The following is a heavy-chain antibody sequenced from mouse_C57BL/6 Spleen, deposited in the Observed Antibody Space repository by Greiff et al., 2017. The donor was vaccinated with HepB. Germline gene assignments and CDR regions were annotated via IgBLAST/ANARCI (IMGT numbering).Heavy chain of an antibody. CDR2: IYPGSGST. CDR3: ARSGNYYGSNWYFDV. V-gene: IGHV1-55*01. CDR1: GYTFTSYW. D-gene: IGHD1-1*01. J-gene: IGHJ1*03. Sequence: QVQLQQPGAELVKPGASVKMSCKASGYTFTSYWITWVKQRPGQGLEWIGDIYPGSGSTNYNEKFKSKATLTVDTSSSTAYMQRSSLTYEDSAVYYCARSGNYYGSNWYFDVWGTGTTVTVSS.